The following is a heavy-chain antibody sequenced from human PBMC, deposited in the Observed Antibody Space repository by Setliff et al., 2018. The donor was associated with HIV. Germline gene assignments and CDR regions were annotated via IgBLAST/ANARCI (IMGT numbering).Heavy chain of an antibody. D-gene: IGHD3-10*01. CDR3: ARGWGAGSYSRPSWFDP. Sequence: SETLSLTCSVSGASISSPIYYWGWIRQAPGEGLEWIGNIYYNGNTNYKPSLERRLTISVDTSKNQFSLKMGSLTAADTAVYYCARGWGAGSYSRPSWFDPWGQGTLVTVSS. J-gene: IGHJ5*02. CDR1: GASISSPIYY. V-gene: IGHV4-39*07. CDR2: IYYNGNT.